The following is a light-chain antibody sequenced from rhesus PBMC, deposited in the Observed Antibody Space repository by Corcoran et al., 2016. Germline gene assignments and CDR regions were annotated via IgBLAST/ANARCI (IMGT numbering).Light chain of an antibody. CDR1: QGINHY. CDR2: FAS. J-gene: IGKJ3*01. Sequence: DIQMTQSPSSLSASVGDRVTITCRASQGINHYLSWYQQKPGKAPKPLLYFASSLETGVPSRVSGSGYGTDYTLTISSLQPEDIATYYCQQYNNSPFTFGPGTKLDIK. V-gene: IGKV1-66*01. CDR3: QQYNNSPFT.